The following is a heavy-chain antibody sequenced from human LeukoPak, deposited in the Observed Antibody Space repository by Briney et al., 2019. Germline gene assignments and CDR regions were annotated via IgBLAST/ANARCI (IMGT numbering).Heavy chain of an antibody. V-gene: IGHV3-21*01. CDR2: V. J-gene: IGHJ3*02. CDR1: GFTFSSYS. CDR3: ARVFRPSLTVFIIRGAFDI. D-gene: IGHD3-3*01. Sequence: KAGGSLRLSCTASGFTFSSYSLNWVRQAPGKGLEWVSSVVKGRFTISRDNDKNSLYLQMNSLRVEDTAVYYCARVFRPSLTVFIIRGAFDIWGQGTMVTVSS.